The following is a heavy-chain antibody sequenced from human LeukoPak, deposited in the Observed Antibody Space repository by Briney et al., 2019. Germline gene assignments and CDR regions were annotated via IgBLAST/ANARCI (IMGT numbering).Heavy chain of an antibody. Sequence: GASVKVSCKASGYTFTGYYIHWVRQAPGQGLEWVGCIKPNSGGAYYAQKFQDRVTMTSDTSISTDYMELSRLRSDDTAVYYCARVWPCSNGVCPDVFEYWGQGTLVTVSS. D-gene: IGHD2-8*01. CDR2: IKPNSGGA. CDR3: ARVWPCSNGVCPDVFEY. J-gene: IGHJ4*02. CDR1: GYTFTGYY. V-gene: IGHV1-2*02.